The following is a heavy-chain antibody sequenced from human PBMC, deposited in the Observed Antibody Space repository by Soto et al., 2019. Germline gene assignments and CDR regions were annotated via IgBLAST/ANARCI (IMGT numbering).Heavy chain of an antibody. Sequence: SLRLSCAASGFTFDDYAMHWVRQALGKGLEWVSGISWNSGSIGYADSVKGRFTISRDNAKNSLYLQMNSLRAEDTALYYCAKDAYSSGWHYFDYWGQGTLVTVSS. V-gene: IGHV3-9*01. J-gene: IGHJ4*02. D-gene: IGHD6-19*01. CDR1: GFTFDDYA. CDR2: ISWNSGSI. CDR3: AKDAYSSGWHYFDY.